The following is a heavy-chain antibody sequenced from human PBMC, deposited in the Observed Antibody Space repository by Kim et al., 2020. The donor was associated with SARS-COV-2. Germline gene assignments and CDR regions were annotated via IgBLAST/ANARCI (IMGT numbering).Heavy chain of an antibody. CDR3: ARGRPHNYDFWSGYLRGWFDP. J-gene: IGHJ5*02. D-gene: IGHD3-3*01. V-gene: IGHV3-30-3*01. CDR2: ISYDGSNK. CDR1: GFTFSSYA. Sequence: GGSLRLSCAASGFTFSSYAMHWVRQAPGKGLEWVAVISYDGSNKYYADSVKGRFTISRDNSKNTLYLQMNSLRAEDTAVYYCARGRPHNYDFWSGYLRGWFDPWGQGTLVTVSS.